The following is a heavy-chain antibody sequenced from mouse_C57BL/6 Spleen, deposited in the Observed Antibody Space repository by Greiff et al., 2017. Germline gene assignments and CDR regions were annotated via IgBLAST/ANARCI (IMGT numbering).Heavy chain of an antibody. D-gene: IGHD1-1*01. CDR1: GFNFKDYY. CDR2: IDPEDGET. J-gene: IGHJ3*01. CDR3: AREALTTVVPFAY. V-gene: IGHV14-2*01. Sequence: VQLQQSGAELVKPGASVKLSCTASGFNFKDYYMHWVKQRPEQGLEWIGRIDPEDGETKYAPKFQGQATITADTSSNTAYLQLSSLTSEDTAVYYWAREALTTVVPFAYWGKGTLVTVSA.